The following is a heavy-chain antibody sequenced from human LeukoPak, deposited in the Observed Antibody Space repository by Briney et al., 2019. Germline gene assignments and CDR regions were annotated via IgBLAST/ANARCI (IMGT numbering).Heavy chain of an antibody. CDR1: GYTFTRYD. J-gene: IGHJ3*02. CDR2: MDPKSGDT. V-gene: IGHV1-8*01. Sequence: ASVKVSCKASGYTFTRYDINWVRQATGQGLEWMGWMDPKSGDTGYEQKFRGRFTMTRDTSISTAYMELRSLRTDDTAVYYCASGWEAVRRGGDGFDIWGQGTMVTVSS. CDR3: ASGWEAVRRGGDGFDI. D-gene: IGHD1-26*01.